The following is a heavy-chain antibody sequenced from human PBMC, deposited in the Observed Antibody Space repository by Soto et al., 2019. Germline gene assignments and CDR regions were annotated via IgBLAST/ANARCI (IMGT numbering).Heavy chain of an antibody. J-gene: IGHJ6*02. Sequence: QVQLVESEGGVVQPGRSLRLSCAASGFTFSSYGMHWVRQAPGKGLEWVAVISYDGSNRYHADSVKDRFTISRDNSKNTLYLQMNSLRAEDTAVYYCARDDEYSGNGMDVWGQGTTVTVS. V-gene: IGHV3-30*03. CDR1: GFTFSSYG. CDR2: ISYDGSNR. CDR3: ARDDEYSGNGMDV. D-gene: IGHD3-10*01.